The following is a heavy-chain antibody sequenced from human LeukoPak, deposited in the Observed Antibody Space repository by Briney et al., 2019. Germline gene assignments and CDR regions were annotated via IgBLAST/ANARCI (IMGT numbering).Heavy chain of an antibody. D-gene: IGHD6-19*01. Sequence: GGSLRLSCSASGFTFSYYAMHWVRQTAGKGLEFVSGISSNGGSTYYADSLKGRFTISRDNSKNSLYLQMNSLRAEDTAVYYCARGGWSLDYWGQGTLVTVSS. CDR3: ARGGWSLDY. CDR1: GFTFSYYA. J-gene: IGHJ4*02. CDR2: ISSNGGST. V-gene: IGHV3-64*04.